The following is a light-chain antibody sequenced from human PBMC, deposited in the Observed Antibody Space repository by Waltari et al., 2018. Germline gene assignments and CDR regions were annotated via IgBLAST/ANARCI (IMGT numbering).Light chain of an antibody. CDR3: MQARRTPWT. J-gene: IGKJ1*01. V-gene: IGKV2-28*01. Sequence: IVMNQSPPSLSVTPGVPAPISCRSSQILLHGSGNTFLDWYLQKPGQSPQPLIYLVSNRASGVPDRVSGRGSGTDFTLKISRVEAEDVGVYFCMQARRTPWTFGQGTKVEIK. CDR1: QILLHGSGNTF. CDR2: LVS.